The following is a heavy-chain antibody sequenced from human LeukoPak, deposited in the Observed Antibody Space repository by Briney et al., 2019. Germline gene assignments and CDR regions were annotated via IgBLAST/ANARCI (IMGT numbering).Heavy chain of an antibody. D-gene: IGHD3-22*01. CDR1: GYTFTSYY. CDR2: INPSGGST. CDR3: ARGGSVIVVVIDFDY. J-gene: IGHJ4*02. V-gene: IGHV1-46*01. Sequence: ASVKVSCXASGYTFTSYYMHWVRQARGQGLEWMAIINPSGGSTSYAQKFQGRVTMTRDTSTSTVYMELSSLRSEDTAVYYCARGGSVIVVVIDFDYWGQGTLVTVSS.